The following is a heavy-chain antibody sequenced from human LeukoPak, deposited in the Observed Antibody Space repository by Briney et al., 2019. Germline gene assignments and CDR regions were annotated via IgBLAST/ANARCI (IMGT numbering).Heavy chain of an antibody. CDR3: ATDSPQYCSSTSCPSWR. CDR1: GYTLTELS. V-gene: IGHV1-24*01. J-gene: IGHJ4*02. CDR2: FDPEDGET. Sequence: ASVKVSCKVSGYTLTELSMHWVRQAPGKGLEWMGGFDPEDGETIYAQKFQGRVTMTEDTSTDTAYMELRSLRSEDTAVYYCATDSPQYCSSTSCPSWRWGQGTLVTVSS. D-gene: IGHD2-2*01.